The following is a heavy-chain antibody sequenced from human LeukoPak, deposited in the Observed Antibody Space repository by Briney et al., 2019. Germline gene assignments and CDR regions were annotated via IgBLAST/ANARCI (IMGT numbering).Heavy chain of an antibody. CDR1: GGTFSSYA. Sequence: ASVKVSCKASGGTFSSYAISWVRQAPGQGLEWMGGIIPIFGTANYAQKFQGRVTITADESTSTAYMELSSLRSEDTAVYYCARSTGFWSGYFISYYYYYGMDVWGQGTTVTVSS. CDR3: ARSTGFWSGYFISYYYYYGMDV. V-gene: IGHV1-69*13. D-gene: IGHD3-3*01. CDR2: IIPIFGTA. J-gene: IGHJ6*02.